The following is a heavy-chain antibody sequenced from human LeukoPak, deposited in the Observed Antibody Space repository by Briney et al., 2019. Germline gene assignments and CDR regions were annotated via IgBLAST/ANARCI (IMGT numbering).Heavy chain of an antibody. J-gene: IGHJ4*02. CDR2: IKQDGSDK. CDR3: ARDRGFEYSDTGSFDY. D-gene: IGHD6-6*01. V-gene: IGHV3-7*01. Sequence: PGGSLRLSCAASGFTFSSYAMSWVRQAPGKGLEWVANIKQDGSDKYYVDSVKGRFTISRDNAENSLYLQMNSLRAEDTAVYYCARDRGFEYSDTGSFDYWGQGTLVTVSS. CDR1: GFTFSSYA.